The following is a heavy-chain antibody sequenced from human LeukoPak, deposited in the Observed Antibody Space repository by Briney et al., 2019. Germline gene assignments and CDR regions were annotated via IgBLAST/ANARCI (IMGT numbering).Heavy chain of an antibody. D-gene: IGHD5-12*01. CDR2: IYYSGST. CDR3: ARVGGYHSPLDY. J-gene: IGHJ4*02. CDR1: GGSISTDA. V-gene: IGHV4-59*01. Sequence: SETLSLTCTVSGGSISTDAWSWIRQPPGKGLEWIGYIYYSGSTNYNPSRKSRVTMSVDTSKNQFSLKLSSVTAADTAVYYCARVGGYHSPLDYWGQGTLVTVSS.